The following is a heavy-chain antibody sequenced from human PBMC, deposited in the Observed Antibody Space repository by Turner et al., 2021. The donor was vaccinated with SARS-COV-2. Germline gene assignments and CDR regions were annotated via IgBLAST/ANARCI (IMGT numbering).Heavy chain of an antibody. CDR1: GDSDRTSRSY. D-gene: IGHD5-18*01. V-gene: IGHV4-39*01. J-gene: IGHJ4*02. CDR3: ARLGTEYRYGRPYFDA. Sequence: QLQMQESGPGLVKPSETLSLTCTVSGDSDRTSRSYWGWIRQPPGTGLEWIATVYHSGTTYYYPSLETQVTISVDTPKNQFSLSLTSGTATDTSLYYCARLGTEYRYGRPYFDAWGQGTLVTVSS. CDR2: VYHSGTT.